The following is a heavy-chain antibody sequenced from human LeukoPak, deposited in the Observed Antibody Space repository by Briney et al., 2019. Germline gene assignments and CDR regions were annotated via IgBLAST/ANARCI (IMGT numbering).Heavy chain of an antibody. D-gene: IGHD6-13*01. CDR1: GFTFSSYS. V-gene: IGHV3-21*01. CDR3: AREYGIAAAGPDY. J-gene: IGHJ4*02. CDR2: ISSSSSYI. Sequence: GGSLRLSCAASGFTFSSYSMNWVRQAPGKGLEWVSSISSSSSYIYYADSVKGRFTISRDNAKNSLYLQMNSLRAEDTAVYYCAREYGIAAAGPDYWGQGPLVTVSS.